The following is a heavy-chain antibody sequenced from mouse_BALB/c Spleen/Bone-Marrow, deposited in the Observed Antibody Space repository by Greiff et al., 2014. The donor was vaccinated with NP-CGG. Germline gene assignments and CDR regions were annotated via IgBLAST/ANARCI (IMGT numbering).Heavy chain of an antibody. CDR2: ISNGGGST. CDR3: ARRGYKDDVEYFDY. V-gene: IGHV5-6*02. Sequence: EVMLVESGGDLVKPGGSLKLSCAASGFTFSNYGMSWVRQTPDRRLGWVATISNGGGSTYYPGSVKGRFTISGDNAKNTLYLQMSRLTSEDTAMYYCARRGYKDDVEYFDYWGQGTTLTVSS. CDR1: GFTFSNYG. D-gene: IGHD2-14*01. J-gene: IGHJ2*01.